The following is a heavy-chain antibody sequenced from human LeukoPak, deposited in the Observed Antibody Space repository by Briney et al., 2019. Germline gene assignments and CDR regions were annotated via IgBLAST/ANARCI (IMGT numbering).Heavy chain of an antibody. CDR2: MNPNSGNT. J-gene: IGHJ3*02. Sequence: ASVRVSCKASGYTFTSYDINCGRHAPGQGLEWMGWMNPNSGNTAYAQKFQGRVTMTRNTSISTAYMELSSLRSEDTAVYYCARKKGRAHAFDIWGQGTMVTVSS. CDR1: GYTFTSYD. V-gene: IGHV1-8*01. CDR3: ARKKGRAHAFDI. D-gene: IGHD6-13*01.